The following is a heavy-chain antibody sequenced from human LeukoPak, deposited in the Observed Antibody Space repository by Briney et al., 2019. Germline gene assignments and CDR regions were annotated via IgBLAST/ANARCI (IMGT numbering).Heavy chain of an antibody. J-gene: IGHJ6*02. D-gene: IGHD3-9*01. Sequence: GGSLRLSCAASGFTFSSYAMHWVRQAPGKGLEWVAVISYDGSNKYYADSVKGRFTISRDNSKNTLYLQMNSLRAEDTAVYYCARALIPYVLRYFDWSTDYGMDVWGQGTTVTVSS. CDR2: ISYDGSNK. CDR3: ARALIPYVLRYFDWSTDYGMDV. CDR1: GFTFSSYA. V-gene: IGHV3-30-3*01.